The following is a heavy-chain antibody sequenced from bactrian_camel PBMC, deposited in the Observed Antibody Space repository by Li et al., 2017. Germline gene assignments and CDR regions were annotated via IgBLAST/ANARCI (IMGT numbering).Heavy chain of an antibody. D-gene: IGHD1*01. V-gene: IGHV3S6*01. Sequence: VQLVESGGGSVQAGGSLRLSCAASTSSYSSYCMAWFRQAPGKEREGVASIYRKQNATYYAASVKGRFTISQDNAKNTVYLQMNSLKPEDTAMYYCAAGAGLCWNRRRDFNYWGQGTQVTVS. CDR3: AAGAGLCWNRRRDFNY. CDR2: IYRKQNAT. J-gene: IGHJ4*01. CDR1: TSSYSSYC.